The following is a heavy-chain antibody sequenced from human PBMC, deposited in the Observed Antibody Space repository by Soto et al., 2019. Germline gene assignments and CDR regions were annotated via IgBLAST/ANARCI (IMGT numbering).Heavy chain of an antibody. J-gene: IGHJ4*02. V-gene: IGHV3-23*01. D-gene: IGHD5-12*01. CDR1: GFTFAVHA. Sequence: GGSLRLSCAASGFTFAVHAMSWVRQAPGKGLEWVSSISGLGGTTHHADSVTGRFNISRDNSNSMMYLQVNRLSVEDTAIYYCVKGRLARKWQLQFDTGGQGTPVAVSS. CDR3: VKGRLARKWQLQFDT. CDR2: ISGLGGTT.